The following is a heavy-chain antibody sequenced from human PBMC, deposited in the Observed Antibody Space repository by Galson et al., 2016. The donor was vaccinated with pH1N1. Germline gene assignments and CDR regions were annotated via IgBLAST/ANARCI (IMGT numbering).Heavy chain of an antibody. CDR2: INPIFDTP. CDR3: AKDGGIGGDFDP. D-gene: IGHD3-16*01. CDR1: GGPFTTYA. Sequence: SVKVSCKAAGGPFTTYAITWLRQAPGQGLEWMGGINPIFDTPNYAQKFQGRLTITTDESTGTAYMELGSLTSVETAIYYCAKDGGIGGDFDPWGQGTLVTVSS. V-gene: IGHV1-69*05. J-gene: IGHJ5*02.